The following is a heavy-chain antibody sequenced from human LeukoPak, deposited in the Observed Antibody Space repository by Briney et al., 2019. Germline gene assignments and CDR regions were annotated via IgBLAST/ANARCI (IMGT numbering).Heavy chain of an antibody. CDR1: GGSISSGSYY. D-gene: IGHD6-19*01. J-gene: IGHJ6*03. CDR2: IYTSGST. Sequence: SQTLSLTCTVSGGSISSGSYYWSWIRQPAGKGLEWIGRIYTSGSTNYNPSLKSRVTISVDTSKNQFSLKLSSVTAADTAVYYCAREAVAGTSYYYYYMDVWGKGTTVTVSS. V-gene: IGHV4-61*02. CDR3: AREAVAGTSYYYYYMDV.